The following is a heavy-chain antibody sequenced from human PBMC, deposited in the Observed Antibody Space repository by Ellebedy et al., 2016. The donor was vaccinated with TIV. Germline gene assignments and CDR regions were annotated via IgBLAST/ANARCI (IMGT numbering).Heavy chain of an antibody. CDR2: ISGSGSSA. CDR1: GFSFGSYG. Sequence: GESLKISCAVSGFSFGSYGMSWVRQAPGQGLEWVSGISGSGSSAYYADSVRGRFTISRDNSKSTLYLQMNSLRAEDTAVYYCATDRRSYVLTSVYDYWGQGTLVTVSS. J-gene: IGHJ4*02. V-gene: IGHV3-23*01. D-gene: IGHD3-9*01. CDR3: ATDRRSYVLTSVYDY.